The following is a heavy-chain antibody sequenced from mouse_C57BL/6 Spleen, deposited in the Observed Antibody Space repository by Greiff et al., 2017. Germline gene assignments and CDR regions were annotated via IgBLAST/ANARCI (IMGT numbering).Heavy chain of an antibody. D-gene: IGHD3-3*01. V-gene: IGHV1-50*01. J-gene: IGHJ1*03. CDR2: IDPSDSYT. CDR1: GYTFTSYW. CDR3: ARRRGLSYWYFDV. Sequence: QQSCKASGYTFTSYWMQWVKQRPGQGLEWIGEIDPSDSYTNYNQKFKGKATLTVDTSSSTAYMQLSSLTSEDSAVYYCARRRGLSYWYFDVWGTGTTVTVSS.